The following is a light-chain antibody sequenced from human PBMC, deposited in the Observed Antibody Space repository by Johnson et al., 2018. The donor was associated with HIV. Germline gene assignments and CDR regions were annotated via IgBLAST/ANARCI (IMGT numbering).Light chain of an antibody. CDR1: SSNIGNHY. CDR3: GTCDSSVSASYV. V-gene: IGLV1-51*01. CDR2: DNN. J-gene: IGLJ1*01. Sequence: QSVLTQPPSVSAAPGQKVTISCSGTSSNIGNHYVSWYQLLPGTAPKLLIYDNNQRPSGIPDRFSGSKSGTSATLGITGLQTGDEADYYCGTCDSSVSASYVFGAGTKVTVL.